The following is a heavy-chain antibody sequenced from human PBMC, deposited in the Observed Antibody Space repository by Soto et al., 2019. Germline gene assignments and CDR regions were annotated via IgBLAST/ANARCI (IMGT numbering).Heavy chain of an antibody. CDR1: GDSTSSSSYY. Sequence: AETLSLTCTVSGDSTSSSSYYLGWIRQPPGKGLEWIGSIYYSGSTNYNPSLKSRVTISVDTSKNQFSLKLNSMTAADTAVYYCARHNYGSGSTYFDYWGQGTLVTVSS. D-gene: IGHD3-10*01. CDR3: ARHNYGSGSTYFDY. CDR2: IYYSGST. J-gene: IGHJ4*02. V-gene: IGHV4-39*01.